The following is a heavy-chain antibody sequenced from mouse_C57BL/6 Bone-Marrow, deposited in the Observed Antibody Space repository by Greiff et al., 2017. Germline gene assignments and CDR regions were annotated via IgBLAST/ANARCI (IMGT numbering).Heavy chain of an antibody. J-gene: IGHJ1*03. D-gene: IGHD4-1*01. CDR2: IWRGGST. CDR1: GFSLTSYG. CDR3: AKTGKERYFDV. Sequence: QVQLQQSGPGLVQPSQSLSITCTVSGFSLTSYGVHWVRQSPGKGLEWLGVIWRGGSTDYNAAFMSRLSITQDNSKSQVFFKMNSLQADDTAIYYCAKTGKERYFDVWGTGTTVTVSS. V-gene: IGHV2-5*01.